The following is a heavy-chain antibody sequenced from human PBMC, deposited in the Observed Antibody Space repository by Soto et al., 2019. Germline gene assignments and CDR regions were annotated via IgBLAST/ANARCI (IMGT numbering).Heavy chain of an antibody. CDR3: AKWAVGHYYYYGMDV. CDR1: GFTFSTYA. J-gene: IGHJ6*02. CDR2: IFGSGDTT. Sequence: GGSLRLSCAASGFTFSTYAMSWVRQAPGKGLEWVSSIFGSGDTTYYTDSVKGRFTISRDNSKNTLYLQMNSLGVEDTAVYYCAKWAVGHYYYYGMDVWGQGNTVTVSS. V-gene: IGHV3-23*01. D-gene: IGHD1-26*01.